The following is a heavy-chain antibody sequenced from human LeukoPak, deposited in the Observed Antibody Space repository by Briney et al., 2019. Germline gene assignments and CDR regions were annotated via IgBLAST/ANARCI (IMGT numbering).Heavy chain of an antibody. J-gene: IGHJ5*02. D-gene: IGHD2-15*01. Sequence: SETLSLTCIVSGGSIRTYYWSWIRQPPGKGLEWIGYIYYSGNTNYNPSLQSRVTISVDTSKNQFSLKLSSVTAADTAVYYCARSLGYCSGGSCYSGNYPGYWFDPWGQGTPVTVSS. V-gene: IGHV4-59*01. CDR2: IYYSGNT. CDR3: ARSLGYCSGGSCYSGNYPGYWFDP. CDR1: GGSIRTYY.